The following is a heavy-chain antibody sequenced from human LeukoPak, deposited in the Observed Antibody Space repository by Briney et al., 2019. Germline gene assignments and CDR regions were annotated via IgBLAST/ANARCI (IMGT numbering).Heavy chain of an antibody. CDR2: IGSINNYI. J-gene: IGHJ6*02. CDR1: GFTFSTYS. D-gene: IGHD6-13*01. CDR3: ARSPSGTCLMDF. V-gene: IGHV3-21*01. Sequence: PGGSLRLSCAASGFTFSTYSMNWVRQAPGKGLEWVSSIGSINNYIYDADSMKGRFTISRDNANNSLYLQMNSLRAEDTAVYYCARSPSGTCLMDFWGQGTTVTVSS.